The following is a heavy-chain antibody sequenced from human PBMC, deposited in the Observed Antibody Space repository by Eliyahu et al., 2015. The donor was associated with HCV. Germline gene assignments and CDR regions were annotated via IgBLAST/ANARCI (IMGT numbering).Heavy chain of an antibody. J-gene: IGHJ5*02. CDR2: NHHSGST. Sequence: QVQLQESGPGLVKPSETLSLTCTXXGGSXTXYXWSWIRQPPGKGLEWIGYNHHSGSTNYNPSLKXRVTISLDTSKNQFSXKLTSVTAADTAMYYCASGGGGIAVTGTGGWFDPWGQGTLVTVSS. CDR1: GGSXTXYX. D-gene: IGHD6-19*01. V-gene: IGHV4-59*01. CDR3: ASGGGGIAVTGTGGWFDP.